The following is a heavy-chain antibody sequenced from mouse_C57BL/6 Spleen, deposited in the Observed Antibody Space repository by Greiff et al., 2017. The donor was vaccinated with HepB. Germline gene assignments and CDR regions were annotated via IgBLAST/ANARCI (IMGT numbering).Heavy chain of an antibody. J-gene: IGHJ2*01. CDR2: IDPSDSYT. V-gene: IGHV1-50*01. D-gene: IGHD1-1*01. Sequence: VQLQQPGAELVKPGASVKLSCKASGYTFTSYWMQWVKQRPGQGLEWIGEIDPSDSYTNYNQKFKGKATLTVDTSSSTAYMQLSSLTSEDSAVYYCARGYYGSSQYYFDCWGQGTTLTVSS. CDR1: GYTFTSYW. CDR3: ARGYYGSSQYYFDC.